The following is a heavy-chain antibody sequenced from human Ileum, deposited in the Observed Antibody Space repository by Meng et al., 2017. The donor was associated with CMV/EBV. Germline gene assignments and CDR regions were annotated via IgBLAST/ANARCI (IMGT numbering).Heavy chain of an antibody. CDR2: INTDTGNP. CDR1: GYDFTTYG. J-gene: IGHJ4*02. Sequence: QVQLVQSGSELKEPGASVIISCKASGYDFTTYGVNWVRQAPGQRLEWMGWINTDTGNPTYAQGFTGRFVFALATSVSTAYLQISSLKAEDTAVYFCARKKVQLGFSEYWGQGTLVTVSS. D-gene: IGHD1-1*01. V-gene: IGHV7-4-1*02. CDR3: ARKKVQLGFSEY.